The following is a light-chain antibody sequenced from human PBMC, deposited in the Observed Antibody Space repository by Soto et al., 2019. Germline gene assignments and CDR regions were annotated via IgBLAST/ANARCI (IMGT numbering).Light chain of an antibody. V-gene: IGKV1-9*01. CDR3: QQVKTYPRT. CDR2: EES. Sequence: DINLTQSPSFLSASVGERVTITCRPSQAVPNNMAWYQQKPGKPPKLLIYEESTLHSGVPSRFSGRKSGTQFTLTIDSLQPEDFATYYCQQVKTYPRTFGGGTKVEIK. CDR1: QAVPNN. J-gene: IGKJ4*01.